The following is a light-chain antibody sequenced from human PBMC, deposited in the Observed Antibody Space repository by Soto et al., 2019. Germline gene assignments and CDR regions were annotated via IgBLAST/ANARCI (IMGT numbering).Light chain of an antibody. CDR2: KAS. CDR1: QSISSW. V-gene: IGKV1-5*03. Sequence: DIQMTQSPSTLSASVGDRFTITCRASQSISSWLAWYQQKPGKAPKLLXYKASSLESGVPSRFRGSGSGTECTLTISSLQPDDFETYYCQQYNSYSWTFGQGTKVDIK. CDR3: QQYNSYSWT. J-gene: IGKJ1*01.